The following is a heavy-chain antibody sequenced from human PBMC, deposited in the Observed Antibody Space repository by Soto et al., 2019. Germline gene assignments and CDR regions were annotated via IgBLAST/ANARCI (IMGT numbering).Heavy chain of an antibody. D-gene: IGHD3-22*01. CDR3: ARGSSVYDSSGYPFDY. CDR2: IKQDGSHK. V-gene: IGHV3-7*01. J-gene: IGHJ4*02. CDR1: GFTFSSYW. Sequence: GGSLRLSCAASGFTFSSYWMSWVRQAPGKGLEWVANIKQDGSHKYYVDSVKGRFTMSRDNAKNSLYLQMSSLRAEDTAVYYCARGSSVYDSSGYPFDYWGQGSLVTVYS.